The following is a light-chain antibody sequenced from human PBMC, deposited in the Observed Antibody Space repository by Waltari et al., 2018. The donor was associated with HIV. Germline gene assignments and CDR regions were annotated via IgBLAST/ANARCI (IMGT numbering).Light chain of an antibody. CDR1: QVISDP. Sequence: DIQMTQSPSSLSASVGDRVTITCRPIQVISDPLAWYQQTPGKAPKLLVSAASSLESGVPSRFSGSGSGTEYTLTISSLQPEDFATYYCQQYHTVPYTFGPGAKVDI. CDR2: AAS. CDR3: QQYHTVPYT. V-gene: IGKV1-NL1*01. J-gene: IGKJ3*01.